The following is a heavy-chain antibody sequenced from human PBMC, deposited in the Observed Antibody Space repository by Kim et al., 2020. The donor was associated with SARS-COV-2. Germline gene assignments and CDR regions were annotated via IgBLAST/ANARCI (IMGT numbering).Heavy chain of an antibody. CDR2: ISYDGSNK. CDR1: GFTFSSYG. CDR3: AKDLRYFDWVPGDDYYYYGMDV. Sequence: GGSLRLSCAASGFTFSSYGMHWVRQAPGKGLEWVAVISYDGSNKYYADSVKGRFTISRDNSKNTLYLQMNSLRAEDTAVYYCAKDLRYFDWVPGDDYYYYGMDVWGQGTTVTVSS. V-gene: IGHV3-30*18. J-gene: IGHJ6*02. D-gene: IGHD3-9*01.